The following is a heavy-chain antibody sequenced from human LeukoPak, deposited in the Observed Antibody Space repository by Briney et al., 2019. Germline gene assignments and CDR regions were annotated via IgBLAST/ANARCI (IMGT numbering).Heavy chain of an antibody. Sequence: GASVKVSCKASGYTFTSYDINWVRQATGQGLEWMGWMNPNSGNTGYAQKFQGRVTITRNTSISTAYMELSSLRSEDTAVYYCARGVSSWVPGYYYYYMDVWGKGTTVTVSS. CDR2: MNPNSGNT. J-gene: IGHJ6*03. V-gene: IGHV1-8*03. D-gene: IGHD6-13*01. CDR3: ARGVSSWVPGYYYYYMDV. CDR1: GYTFTSYD.